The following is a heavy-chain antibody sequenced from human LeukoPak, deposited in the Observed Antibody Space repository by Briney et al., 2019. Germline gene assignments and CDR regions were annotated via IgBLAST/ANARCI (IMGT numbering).Heavy chain of an antibody. J-gene: IGHJ5*02. CDR3: AREVLPAARTGGWFDP. CDR1: GYTFTGYY. CDR2: INPNSGGT. V-gene: IGHV1-2*02. D-gene: IGHD2-2*01. Sequence: ASVKVSCKASGYTFTGYYMHWVRQAPGQGLEWMGWINPNSGGTNYAQKFQGRVTMTRDTSISTAYMELSRLRSDDTAVYYCAREVLPAARTGGWFDPWGQGTLVTVSS.